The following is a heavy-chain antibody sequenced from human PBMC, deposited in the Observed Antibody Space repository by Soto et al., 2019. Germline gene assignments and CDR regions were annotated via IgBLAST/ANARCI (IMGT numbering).Heavy chain of an antibody. Sequence: QLQLQESGSGLVKASQTLSLTCAVSGGSISSGGYSWSWIRLPPGKGLEWIGNINHGWSTYYNQSLKSRVIISIDKSMNQFSLRLSSVTAADTAVYFCARTQWEYDILTDRLSGAFDIWGLGIMFTVSS. J-gene: IGHJ3*02. V-gene: IGHV4-30-2*01. CDR2: INHGWST. CDR3: ARTQWEYDILTDRLSGAFDI. CDR1: GGSISSGGYS. D-gene: IGHD3-9*01.